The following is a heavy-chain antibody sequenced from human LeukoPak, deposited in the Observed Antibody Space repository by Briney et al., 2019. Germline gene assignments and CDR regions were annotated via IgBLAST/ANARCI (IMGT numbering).Heavy chain of an antibody. CDR3: ASRGDLSWFGALRH. J-gene: IGHJ4*02. CDR2: INPNSGGT. CDR1: GYTFTGYY. Sequence: GASVKVSCKASGYTFTGYYTHWVRQAPGQGLEWMGWINPNSGGTNYAQKFQGRVTMTRDTSISTAYMELSRLRSDDTAVYYCASRGDLSWFGALRHWSQGTRVTVSS. V-gene: IGHV1-2*02. D-gene: IGHD3-16*02.